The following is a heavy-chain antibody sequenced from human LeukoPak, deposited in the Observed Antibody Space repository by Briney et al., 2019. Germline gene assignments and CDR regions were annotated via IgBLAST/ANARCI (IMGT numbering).Heavy chain of an antibody. CDR2: ISGSGSNT. CDR3: AKDRDSAGYNAHFDY. D-gene: IGHD5-24*01. CDR1: GFTFNNYA. Sequence: PGGSLRLSCAASGFTFNNYAMNWVRQAPGKGLEWVSGISGSGSNTYYADSVKGRFTISRDNSKRTLHLQMNSLRADDTALYYCAKDRDSAGYNAHFDYWGQGTLVTVSS. V-gene: IGHV3-23*01. J-gene: IGHJ4*02.